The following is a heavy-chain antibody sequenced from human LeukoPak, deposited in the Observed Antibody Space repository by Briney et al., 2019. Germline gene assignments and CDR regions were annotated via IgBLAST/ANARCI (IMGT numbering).Heavy chain of an antibody. J-gene: IGHJ5*02. V-gene: IGHV3-30*03. D-gene: IGHD3-10*01. Sequence: GGSLRLSCAASGFTFSSYNMNWVRQAPGKGLEWLAVISYDGSNKYYADSVKGRFTISRDNSKNTLYLQMNSLRAEDTAVYYCAREQVLLWFGGQYNWFDPWGQGTLVTVSS. CDR1: GFTFSSYN. CDR3: AREQVLLWFGGQYNWFDP. CDR2: ISYDGSNK.